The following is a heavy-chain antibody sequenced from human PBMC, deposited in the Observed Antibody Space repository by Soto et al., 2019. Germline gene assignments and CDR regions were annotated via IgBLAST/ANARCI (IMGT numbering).Heavy chain of an antibody. D-gene: IGHD1-26*01. CDR3: ASSSPLSGSYYGGFY. Sequence: GGSLRLSCAASGFTFSSYSMNWVRQAPGKGLEWVSSISSSSSYIYYADSVKGRFTISRDNAKNSLYLQMNSLRAEDTAVYYCASSSPLSGSYYGGFYWGQGTLVTVAS. CDR1: GFTFSSYS. J-gene: IGHJ4*02. V-gene: IGHV3-21*01. CDR2: ISSSSSYI.